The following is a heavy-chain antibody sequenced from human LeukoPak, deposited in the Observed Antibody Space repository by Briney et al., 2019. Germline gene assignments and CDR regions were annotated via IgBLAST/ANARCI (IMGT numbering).Heavy chain of an antibody. CDR2: ISGSGGST. J-gene: IGHJ4*02. CDR1: GFTFSNYV. V-gene: IGHV3-23*01. CDR3: AKRTRIAVAGKPTEKDY. Sequence: PGGSLRLSCAASGFTFSNYVMSWVRQAPGKGLEWVSAISGSGGSTYYADSVKGRFTISRDNSKNTLYLQMNSLRAEDTAVYYCAKRTRIAVAGKPTEKDYWGQGTLVTVSS. D-gene: IGHD6-19*01.